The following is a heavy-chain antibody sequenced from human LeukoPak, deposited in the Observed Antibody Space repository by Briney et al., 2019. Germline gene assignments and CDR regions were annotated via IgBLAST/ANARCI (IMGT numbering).Heavy chain of an antibody. CDR2: IRSKANSYAT. Sequence: PGGSLRLSCAASGFTFSSYAMSWVRQASGKGLEWVGRIRSKANSYATAYAASVKGRFTISRDDSKNTAYLQMNSLKTEDTAVYYCTSPLITMVRGDYNWFDPWGQGTLVTVSS. D-gene: IGHD3-10*01. J-gene: IGHJ5*02. CDR3: TSPLITMVRGDYNWFDP. V-gene: IGHV3-73*01. CDR1: GFTFSSYA.